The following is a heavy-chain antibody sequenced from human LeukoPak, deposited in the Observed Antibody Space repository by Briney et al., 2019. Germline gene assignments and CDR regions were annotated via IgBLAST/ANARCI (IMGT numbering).Heavy chain of an antibody. Sequence: GGSLRLSCAASGFTVTSNCMSWSGQAQGKGLEWVSLIYSDSSTYYADSVKGRFTISRDNSENTLYLQMNSLRAEDTAVYYCAKAKDYDSSGYVDYWGQGTLVTVSS. D-gene: IGHD3-22*01. CDR3: AKAKDYDSSGYVDY. J-gene: IGHJ4*02. CDR2: IYSDSST. CDR1: GFTVTSNC. V-gene: IGHV3-53*05.